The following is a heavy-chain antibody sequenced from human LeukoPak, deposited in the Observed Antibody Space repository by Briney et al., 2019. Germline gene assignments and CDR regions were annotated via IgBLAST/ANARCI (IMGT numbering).Heavy chain of an antibody. Sequence: GGSLRLSXAASGFTFSSYGMHWVRQAPGKGLEWVAFIRYDGSNKYYADSVKGRFTISRDNSKNTLYLQMNSLRAEDTAVYYCANPTVVVAATGFDYWGQGTLVTVSS. V-gene: IGHV3-30*02. CDR3: ANPTVVVAATGFDY. CDR1: GFTFSSYG. J-gene: IGHJ4*02. D-gene: IGHD2-15*01. CDR2: IRYDGSNK.